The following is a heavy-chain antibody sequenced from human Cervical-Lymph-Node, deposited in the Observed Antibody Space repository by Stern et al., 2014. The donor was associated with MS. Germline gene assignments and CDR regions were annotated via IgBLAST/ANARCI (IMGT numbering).Heavy chain of an antibody. CDR1: GSTFGAYD. V-gene: IGHV1-18*01. J-gene: IGHJ4*02. D-gene: IGHD3-3*01. CDR3: ARSYYDSWSGYYDRKLFDS. CDR2: ISAHNGQT. Sequence: QVQLVESGAEVKRPGASVKVSCKASGSTFGAYDINWVRQAPGQGIERIGWISAHNGQTNSAQKFWGRVTMTADTSTGTAYMELRRLTSDDTALYYCARSYYDSWSGYYDRKLFDSWGQGTLVTVSS.